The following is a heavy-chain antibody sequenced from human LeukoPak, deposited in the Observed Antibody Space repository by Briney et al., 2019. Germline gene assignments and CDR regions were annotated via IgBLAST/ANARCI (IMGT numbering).Heavy chain of an antibody. D-gene: IGHD1-26*01. V-gene: IGHV3-20*04. CDR1: GFTFDEYG. CDR2: INWNGGST. J-gene: IGHJ4*02. CDR3: ARDSFSGSSLDY. Sequence: PGGSLRLSCAASGFTFDEYGMSWVRQAPGKGLEWVSSINWNGGSTGYADSMKGRFTISRDSAKNSLYLQMNSLRADDTALYYCARDSFSGSSLDYWGQGTLVTVSS.